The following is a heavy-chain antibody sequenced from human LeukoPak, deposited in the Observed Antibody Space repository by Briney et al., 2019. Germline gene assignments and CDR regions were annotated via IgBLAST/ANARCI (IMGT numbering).Heavy chain of an antibody. J-gene: IGHJ4*02. V-gene: IGHV1-18*01. CDR2: ISPYNGDT. Sequence: ASVTVSCKASGYTFTGYGISWLRQAPGQGLELMGWISPYNGDTKDAQKFRGRVTVTTDTSTRTAYLEVRTLRSDDTAVYYCARDRGRMAARIFDYWGQGTLVAVSS. CDR1: GYTFTGYG. D-gene: IGHD6-6*01. CDR3: ARDRGRMAARIFDY.